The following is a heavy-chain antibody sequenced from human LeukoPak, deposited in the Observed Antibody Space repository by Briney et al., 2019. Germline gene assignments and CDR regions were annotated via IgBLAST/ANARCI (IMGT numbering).Heavy chain of an antibody. CDR1: GGTFSSYA. CDR3: ARDWRYYYGSGSYLTDYGMDV. CDR2: IIPIFGTA. V-gene: IGHV1-69*05. D-gene: IGHD3-10*01. J-gene: IGHJ6*02. Sequence: SVKVSCKASGGTFSSYAISWVRQAPGQGLEWMGGIIPIFGTANYAQKFQGRVTITTDESTSTAYMELSSLRSEDTAVYYCARDWRYYYGSGSYLTDYGMDVWGQGTTVTVSS.